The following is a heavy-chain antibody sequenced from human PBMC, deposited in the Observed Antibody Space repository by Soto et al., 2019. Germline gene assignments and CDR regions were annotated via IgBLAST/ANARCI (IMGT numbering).Heavy chain of an antibody. CDR1: GFTFDDYG. CDR2: INWNGGST. D-gene: IGHD3-22*01. CDR3: ARYNDYDSSGYYFDY. Sequence: GGSLRLSCAASGFTFDDYGMSWVRQAPGKGLEWVSGINWNGGSTGYADSVKGRFTISRDNAKNSLYLQMNSLRAEDTALYYCARYNDYDSSGYYFDYWGQGTLVTVSS. V-gene: IGHV3-20*04. J-gene: IGHJ4*02.